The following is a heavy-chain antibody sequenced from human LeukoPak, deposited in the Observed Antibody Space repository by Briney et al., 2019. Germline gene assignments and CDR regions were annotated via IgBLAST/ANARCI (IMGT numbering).Heavy chain of an antibody. CDR3: ARAGVVPAAINRAFDI. CDR2: IYHNGDT. V-gene: IGHV4-59*06. D-gene: IGHD2-2*02. CDR1: GGSISSYY. J-gene: IGHJ3*02. Sequence: PSETLSLTCTVSGGSISSYYWSWIRQPAGKGLEWIGYIYHNGDTYYNPSLKGRVSISVDTSKNQFSLKLSSVTAADTAVYYCARAGVVPAAINRAFDIWGQGSVVTVSS.